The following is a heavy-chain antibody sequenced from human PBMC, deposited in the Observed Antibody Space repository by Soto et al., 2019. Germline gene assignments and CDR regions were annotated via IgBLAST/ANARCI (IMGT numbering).Heavy chain of an antibody. CDR1: GYTFTSYG. Sequence: ASVKVSFKASGYTFTSYGSSWVRQAPGQGLEWMGWISAYNGNTNYAQRLQGRVTMTTDTSTSTAYMELRSLRSDDTAVYYCARDRYDILTGPNYYGMDVWGQGTTVTVSS. CDR2: ISAYNGNT. CDR3: ARDRYDILTGPNYYGMDV. D-gene: IGHD3-9*01. J-gene: IGHJ6*02. V-gene: IGHV1-18*01.